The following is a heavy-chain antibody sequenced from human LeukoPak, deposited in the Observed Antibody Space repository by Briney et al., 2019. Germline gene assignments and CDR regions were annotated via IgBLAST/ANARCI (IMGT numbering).Heavy chain of an antibody. CDR3: ARVPDSYSSSCYGGIDH. CDR2: INGDGIGT. D-gene: IGHD6-13*01. Sequence: GGSLRLSCAASGFAFSSYWMHWVRQAPGKGLVWVSRINGDGIGTSYADSVKGRFTISRDNAKNTLYVQMNSLRAEDTAVYYCARVPDSYSSSCYGGIDHWGQGTLVTVSS. J-gene: IGHJ4*02. CDR1: GFAFSSYW. V-gene: IGHV3-74*01.